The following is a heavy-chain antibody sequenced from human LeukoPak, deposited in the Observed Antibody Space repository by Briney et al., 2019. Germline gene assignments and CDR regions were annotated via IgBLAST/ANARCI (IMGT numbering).Heavy chain of an antibody. CDR2: IWSDDRGE. Sequence: GGSLRLSCTTSGFTFNTYDFHWVRQAPGEGLEWVAFIWSDDRGEFYADSVKGRFTISRDNSKDTLYLQMNSLTPEDTAVYYCAKDLGTNVRGFYMDVWGKGTTVTVSS. CDR3: AKDLGTNVRGFYMDV. J-gene: IGHJ6*03. CDR1: GFTFNTYD. D-gene: IGHD3-10*01. V-gene: IGHV3-30*02.